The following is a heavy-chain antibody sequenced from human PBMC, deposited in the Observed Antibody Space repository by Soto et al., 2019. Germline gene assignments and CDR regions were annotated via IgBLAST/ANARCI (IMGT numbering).Heavy chain of an antibody. J-gene: IGHJ3*02. CDR3: TSRDNWRAFDI. CDR2: VKSKIDGETT. CDR1: GFSFSNAW. Sequence: EVQLVESGGGLVKPGGSLRLSCAAPGFSFSNAWMIWVRQAPGKGLEWVGRVKSKIDGETTDYAAPVKGRFTISRDDSKNTLYLQMNSLKIEDTAVYYCTSRDNWRAFDIWGQGTMVTVSS. D-gene: IGHD1-1*01. V-gene: IGHV3-15*07.